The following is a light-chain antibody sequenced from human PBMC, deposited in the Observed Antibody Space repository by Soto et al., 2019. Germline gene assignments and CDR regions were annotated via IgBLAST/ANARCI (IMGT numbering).Light chain of an antibody. CDR3: SSSTHSNTVV. Sequence: QSVLTQPASVSGSPGQSVILSCSGTSGDIGAYDHVAWFQQHPGEVPKLLLRDVTNRPSGASGRFSGSKSGNTAYLTISGLRPEDEADYYCSSSTHSNTVVFGGGTKVTVL. J-gene: IGLJ3*02. CDR2: DVT. V-gene: IGLV2-14*03. CDR1: SGDIGAYDH.